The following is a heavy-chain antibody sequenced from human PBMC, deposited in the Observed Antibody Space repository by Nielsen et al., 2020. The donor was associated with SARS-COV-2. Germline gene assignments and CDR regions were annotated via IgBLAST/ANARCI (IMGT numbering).Heavy chain of an antibody. D-gene: IGHD6-13*01. V-gene: IGHV1-46*01. CDR2: INPSGGST. Sequence: SVQVSCKASGYTFTSYYIHWVRQAPGQGLEWMGIINPSGGSTSYAQKFQGRLTMTRDSSTSTVYMELRSLRSEDTAMYYCARGGLYSSSWINYWGQGTVVTVSS. CDR3: ARGGLYSSSWINY. CDR1: GYTFTSYY. J-gene: IGHJ4*02.